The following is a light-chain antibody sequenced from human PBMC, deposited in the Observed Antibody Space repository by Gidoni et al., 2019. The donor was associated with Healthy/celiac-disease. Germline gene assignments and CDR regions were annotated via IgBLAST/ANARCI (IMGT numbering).Light chain of an antibody. CDR3: KQDGTSPRLT. CDR1: QSVSSSY. Sequence: EILLPQSPGTLSLSPGERATLSCRASQSVSSSYLAWYQQKPGQAPRLLIYGASSRATGIPDRFSGSGSGTDFTLTISRLEPEDFAVYYCKQDGTSPRLTFGGXTKVEIK. J-gene: IGKJ4*01. V-gene: IGKV3-20*01. CDR2: GAS.